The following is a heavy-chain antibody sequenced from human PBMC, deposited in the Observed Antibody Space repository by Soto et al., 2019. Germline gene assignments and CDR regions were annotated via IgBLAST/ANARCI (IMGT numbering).Heavy chain of an antibody. CDR1: GGPFSSYA. V-gene: IGHV1-69*13. Sequence: GSSVKVSCKASGGPFSSYAISWVRQAPGQGLEWMGGIIPIFGTANYAQKFQGRVTITADESTSTDYMELSSLRSEDTAVYYCASERAYCGGYCLVADAFDIWG. CDR3: ASERAYCGGYCLVADAFDI. D-gene: IGHD2-21*02. CDR2: IIPIFGTA. J-gene: IGHJ3*02.